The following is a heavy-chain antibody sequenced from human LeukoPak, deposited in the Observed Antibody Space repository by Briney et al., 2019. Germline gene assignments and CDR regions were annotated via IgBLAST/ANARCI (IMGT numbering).Heavy chain of an antibody. CDR2: IYPGDSDT. V-gene: IGHV5-51*01. CDR1: GYSFPNSW. J-gene: IGHJ4*02. D-gene: IGHD3-16*01. Sequence: GESLQISCKGSGYSFPNSWIGWVRQMPGKGLEWMGVIYPGDSDTRYSPSFQGQVTISADKSITTAYLQWSSLKASDTAMYYCASSVTFGGGYYFDYWGQGTLVTVPS. CDR3: ASSVTFGGGYYFDY.